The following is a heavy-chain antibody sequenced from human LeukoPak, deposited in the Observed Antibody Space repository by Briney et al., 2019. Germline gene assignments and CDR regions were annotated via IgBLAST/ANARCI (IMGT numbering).Heavy chain of an antibody. CDR1: GGSISTYY. CDR2: IYDSGST. V-gene: IGHV4-59*01. Sequence: SETLSLTCTVSGGSISTYYWSWIRQSPGKAMEWIGYIYDSGSTNYNPSLKSRVTISLDTSKNQFSLKLRSMTAADTAVYFCARLATPLSWFDPWGQGTLVTVSS. D-gene: IGHD2-15*01. CDR3: ARLATPLSWFDP. J-gene: IGHJ5*02.